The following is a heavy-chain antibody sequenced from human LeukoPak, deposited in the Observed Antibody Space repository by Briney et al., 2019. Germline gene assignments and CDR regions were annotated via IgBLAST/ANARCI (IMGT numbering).Heavy chain of an antibody. Sequence: SQTLSLTCAISGDSVSSNSAAWNWIRQSPSRGLEWLGRTYHRSKWYNDYAVSVKSRITINPDTSKNQFSLQLNSVTPEDTAVYYCARYGSGTSSYYYYYYGMDVWGQGTTVTVSS. V-gene: IGHV6-1*01. CDR3: ARYGSGTSSYYYYYYGMDV. D-gene: IGHD3-10*01. CDR2: TYHRSKWYN. CDR1: GDSVSSNSAA. J-gene: IGHJ6*02.